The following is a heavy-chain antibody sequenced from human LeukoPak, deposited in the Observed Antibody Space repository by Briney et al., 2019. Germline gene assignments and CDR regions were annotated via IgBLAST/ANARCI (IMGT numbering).Heavy chain of an antibody. CDR2: FDPEDGET. CDR3: ATDLVSGSGWLFDY. Sequence: ASVKVSYKVSGYTLTELSMHWVRQAPGKGLEWMGGFDPEDGETIYAQKFQGRVTMTEDTSTDTAYMELSSLRSEDTAVYYCATDLVSGSGWLFDYWGQGTLVTVSS. CDR1: GYTLTELS. J-gene: IGHJ4*02. V-gene: IGHV1-24*01. D-gene: IGHD6-19*01.